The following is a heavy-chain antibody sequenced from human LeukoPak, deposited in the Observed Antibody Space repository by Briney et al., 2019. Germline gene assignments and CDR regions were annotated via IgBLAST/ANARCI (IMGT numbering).Heavy chain of an antibody. CDR1: GFTFSSYG. J-gene: IGHJ2*01. CDR2: IRYDGSNK. Sequence: PGGSLRLSCAASGFTFSSYGMHWVRQAPGKGLEWVAFIRYDGSNKYYADSVKGRFTISRDNSKNTLYLQMNSLRAEDTAVYYCAKGGLQTGNWYFALWGRGTLVTVSS. CDR3: AKGGLQTGNWYFAL. V-gene: IGHV3-30*02. D-gene: IGHD3-10*01.